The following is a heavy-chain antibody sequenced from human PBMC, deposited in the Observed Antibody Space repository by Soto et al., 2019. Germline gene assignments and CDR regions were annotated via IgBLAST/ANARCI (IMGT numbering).Heavy chain of an antibody. D-gene: IGHD4-17*01. Sequence: GGSLRLSCAASGFTFSSYSMNWVRQAPGKGLEWVSSISSSSSYIYYADSVKGRFTISRDNAKNSLYLQMNSLRAEDTAVYYCASHYGDSHDAFDIWGQGTMVTVS. J-gene: IGHJ3*02. V-gene: IGHV3-21*01. CDR2: ISSSSSYI. CDR3: ASHYGDSHDAFDI. CDR1: GFTFSSYS.